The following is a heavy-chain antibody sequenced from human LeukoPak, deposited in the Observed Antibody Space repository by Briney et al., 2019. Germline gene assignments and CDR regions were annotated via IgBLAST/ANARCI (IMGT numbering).Heavy chain of an antibody. CDR1: GFTFSDYY. V-gene: IGHV3-53*01. Sequence: GSLRLSCAASGFTFSDYYMSWVRQAPGKGLGWGSVIYSGGSTYYADSVKGRFTISRDNSKNTLYLQMNSLRAEDTAVYYCAREYGSGEKNDAFDIWGQGTMVTVSS. J-gene: IGHJ3*02. D-gene: IGHD3-10*01. CDR3: AREYGSGEKNDAFDI. CDR2: IYSGGST.